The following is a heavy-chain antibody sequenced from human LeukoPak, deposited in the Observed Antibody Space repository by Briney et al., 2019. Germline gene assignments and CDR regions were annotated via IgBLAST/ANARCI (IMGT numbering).Heavy chain of an antibody. D-gene: IGHD3-22*01. CDR1: GFTFSSYA. J-gene: IGHJ4*02. CDR2: ISGSGGST. CDR3: AKDKHYYDSSGY. Sequence: GGSLILSCAASGFTFSSYAMSWVRRAPGKGLEWVSAISGSGGSTYYADSVKGRFTISRDNSKNTLYLQMNSLRAEDTAVYYCAKDKHYYDSSGYWGQGTLVTVSS. V-gene: IGHV3-23*01.